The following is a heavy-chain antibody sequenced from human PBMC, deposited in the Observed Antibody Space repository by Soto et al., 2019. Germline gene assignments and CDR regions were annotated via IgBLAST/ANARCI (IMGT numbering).Heavy chain of an antibody. CDR2: IGTNSVTT. CDR1: GFTFSSYV. CDR3: ATKTPGSKPFDF. Sequence: EVQLLESGGDLVQPGGSLRLSCAASGFTFSSYVMNWVRQAPGKGLEWVSLIGTNSVTTYYADSVKGRFTISRDNSKNTLYLQMNSLRAEDTAIYHCATKTPGSKPFDFWGQGTLVTVSS. J-gene: IGHJ4*02. D-gene: IGHD3-10*01. V-gene: IGHV3-23*01.